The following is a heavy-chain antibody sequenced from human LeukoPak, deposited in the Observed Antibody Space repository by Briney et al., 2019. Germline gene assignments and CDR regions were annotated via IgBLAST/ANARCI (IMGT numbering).Heavy chain of an antibody. CDR3: AKLFGGGIVPAAVHA. V-gene: IGHV3-23*01. J-gene: IGHJ5*02. CDR2: IGGSSDTT. CDR1: GFMFSSYA. D-gene: IGHD2-2*01. Sequence: GGSLRLSCAASGFMFSSYAMGWVRQAPGKGLEWVSVIGGSSDTTYYATSVKGRFTISRDNSKNTVYPQMNSLRADDTAVYYCAKLFGGGIVPAAVHAWGQGSLVTVSS.